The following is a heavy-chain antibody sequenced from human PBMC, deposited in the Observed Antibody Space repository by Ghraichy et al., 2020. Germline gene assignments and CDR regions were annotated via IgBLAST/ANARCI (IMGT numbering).Heavy chain of an antibody. CDR2: IYSGGDT. D-gene: IGHD3-22*01. V-gene: IGHV3-66*01. Sequence: RGSLRLSCAASGFIVDSKYISWVRQAPGKGLEWVSVIYSGGDTHYADSVKGRFAISRDKSKNMVYLQMNSLRAEDTAVYYCARETSSGYYLGGDYWGQGTRVTVSS. CDR3: ARETSSGYYLGGDY. CDR1: GFIVDSKY. J-gene: IGHJ4*02.